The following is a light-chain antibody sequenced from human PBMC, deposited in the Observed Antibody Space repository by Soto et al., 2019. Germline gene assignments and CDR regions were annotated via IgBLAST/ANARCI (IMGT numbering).Light chain of an antibody. Sequence: QSALTQPRSMSGSPGQSVTISCTGTSSDVGGYNYVSWYQQHPGKAPKLMIYDVTKRPSGVPDRFSGSKSGNTASLTISGLQAEDEADYYCSSYAGSYTWVFGGGTKLTV. CDR3: SSYAGSYTWV. CDR1: SSDVGGYNY. CDR2: DVT. V-gene: IGLV2-11*01. J-gene: IGLJ3*02.